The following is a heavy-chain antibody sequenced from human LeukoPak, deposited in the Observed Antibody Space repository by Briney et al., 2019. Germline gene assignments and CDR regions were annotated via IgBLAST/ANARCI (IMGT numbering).Heavy chain of an antibody. D-gene: IGHD3-9*01. J-gene: IGHJ6*02. CDR1: GYTFTGNY. CDR2: INLNSGGT. V-gene: IGHV1-2*06. CDR3: ARGGRDILTGYYTDFYYGMDV. Sequence: ASVKVSCKASGYTFTGNYMHWVRQAPGQGLEWMGRINLNSGGTNYAQKFQGRVTMTRDTSISTAYMELSRLRSDDTAVYYCARGGRDILTGYYTDFYYGMDVWGQGTTVTVSS.